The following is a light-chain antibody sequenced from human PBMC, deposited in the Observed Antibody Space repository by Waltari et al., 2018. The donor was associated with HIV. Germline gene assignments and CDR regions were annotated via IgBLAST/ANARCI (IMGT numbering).Light chain of an antibody. Sequence: HSALAQPASVSGSPGQSVIISCTGSNSDIGYYNYVSWYQHQSGRAPKALIYEVTSRPSGISSRFSGSKSGNTAFLTISGLQIDDEGDYFCSSYTTSGIVVFGGGTKVTVL. CDR3: SSYTTSGIVV. CDR1: NSDIGYYNY. CDR2: EVT. V-gene: IGLV2-14*01. J-gene: IGLJ2*01.